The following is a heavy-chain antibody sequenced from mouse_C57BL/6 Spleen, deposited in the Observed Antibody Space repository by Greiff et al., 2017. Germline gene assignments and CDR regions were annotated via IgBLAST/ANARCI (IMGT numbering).Heavy chain of an antibody. V-gene: IGHV1-22*01. CDR1: GYTFTDYN. D-gene: IGHD1-1*01. CDR3: ARPLTGDGRMAWFAY. J-gene: IGHJ3*01. Sequence: VQLQQSGPELVKPGASVKMSCKASGYTFTDYNMHWVKQSHGKSLEWIGYINPSNGGASSNQQIKGKAPLIVNQSSSTAYMELRSLTSEDSAVYYCARPLTGDGRMAWFAYWGQGTLVTVSA. CDR2: INPSNGGA.